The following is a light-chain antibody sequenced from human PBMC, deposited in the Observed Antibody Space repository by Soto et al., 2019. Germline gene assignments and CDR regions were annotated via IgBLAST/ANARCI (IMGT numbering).Light chain of an antibody. CDR1: QSISSW. V-gene: IGKV1-5*03. CDR3: QQYNDKWT. Sequence: DIQMTQSPSTPSASVGDRVTITCRASQSISSWLAWYQQKPGKAPNLLIYKASSLQSGVPSRFSSSGSGTEFTLTISSLQPDDCGTYYCQQYNDKWTFGQGTKV. J-gene: IGKJ1*01. CDR2: KAS.